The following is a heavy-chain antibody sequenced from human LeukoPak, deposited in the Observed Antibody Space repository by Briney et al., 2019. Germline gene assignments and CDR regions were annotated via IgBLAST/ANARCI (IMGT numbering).Heavy chain of an antibody. J-gene: IGHJ3*02. CDR1: GGSSSGYY. CDR3: ARGGFNMDAFDI. D-gene: IGHD2/OR15-2a*01. V-gene: IGHV4-34*01. CDR2: INHSGST. Sequence: SETLSLTCAVYGGSSSGYYWSWIRQPPGKGQEWIGEINHSGSTNYNPSLKSRVTISVDTSKNQFSLKLSSVTAADTAVYYCARGGFNMDAFDIWGQGTMVTVSS.